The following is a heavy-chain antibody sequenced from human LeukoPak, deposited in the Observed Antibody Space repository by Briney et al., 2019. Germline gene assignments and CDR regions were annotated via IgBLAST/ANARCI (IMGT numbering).Heavy chain of an antibody. J-gene: IGHJ4*02. Sequence: SEALSLTCTVSGGSISSYYWSWIRQPPGKGLEWIGYIYYSGSTNYNPSLKSRVTISVDTSKNQFSLELSSVTAADTAVYYCARWGSITTARFDYWGQGTLVTVSS. CDR1: GGSISSYY. CDR2: IYYSGST. D-gene: IGHD3-16*01. CDR3: ARWGSITTARFDY. V-gene: IGHV4-59*01.